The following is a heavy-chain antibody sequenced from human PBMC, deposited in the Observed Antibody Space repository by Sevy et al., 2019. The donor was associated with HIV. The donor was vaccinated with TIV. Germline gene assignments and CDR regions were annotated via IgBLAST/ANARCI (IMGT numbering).Heavy chain of an antibody. CDR3: ARDPKKGIQRDWFDP. CDR2: IYHSGST. CDR1: GYSISSGYY. V-gene: IGHV4-38-2*02. D-gene: IGHD5-18*01. Sequence: SETLSLTCAVSGYSISSGYYWGWIRQPPGKGLEWIGSIYHSGSTYYNPSLKSRVTISVDTSKNQFSLKLSSVTAADTAVYYCARDPKKGIQRDWFDPWGQGTLVTVSS. J-gene: IGHJ5*02.